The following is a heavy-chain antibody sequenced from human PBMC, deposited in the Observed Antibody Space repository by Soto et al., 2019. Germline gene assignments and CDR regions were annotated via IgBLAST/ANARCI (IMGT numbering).Heavy chain of an antibody. Sequence: SETLSLTCAVSSGSISSSNWWSWVRQPPGKGLEWIGEIYHSGSTNYNPSLKSRVTISVDKSKNQFSLKLSSVTAADTAVYYCARRVTTNSPLDYRGQGTLVTVSS. V-gene: IGHV4-4*02. CDR3: ARRVTTNSPLDY. J-gene: IGHJ4*02. CDR2: IYHSGST. CDR1: SGSISSSNW. D-gene: IGHD4-17*01.